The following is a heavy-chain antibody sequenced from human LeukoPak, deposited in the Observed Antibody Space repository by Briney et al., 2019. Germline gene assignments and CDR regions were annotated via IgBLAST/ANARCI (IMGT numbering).Heavy chain of an antibody. Sequence: SETLSLTCTVSGGSISSYYWSWIRQPAGKGLEWIGRIYTSGSTNYNPSLKSRVTMSVDTSKNQFSLKLSSVTATDTAVYYCAIQIRGNLPFDYWGQGTLVTVSS. CDR2: IYTSGST. D-gene: IGHD4-23*01. V-gene: IGHV4-4*07. CDR3: AIQIRGNLPFDY. J-gene: IGHJ4*02. CDR1: GGSISSYY.